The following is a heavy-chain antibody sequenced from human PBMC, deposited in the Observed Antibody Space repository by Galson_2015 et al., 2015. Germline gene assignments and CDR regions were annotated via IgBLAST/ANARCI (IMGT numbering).Heavy chain of an antibody. V-gene: IGHV1-69*13. D-gene: IGHD1-14*01. CDR3: ARGSVETTCYDFYMDV. Sequence: SVKLSCKASGVTFSSYAISWVRQAPGQGLEWMGGIIPIFGTANYAQKFQGRVTITADESTSTAYMELSSLRSEDTAVYYCARGSVETTCYDFYMDVWGKGTTVTVSS. CDR2: IIPIFGTA. J-gene: IGHJ6*03. CDR1: GVTFSSYA.